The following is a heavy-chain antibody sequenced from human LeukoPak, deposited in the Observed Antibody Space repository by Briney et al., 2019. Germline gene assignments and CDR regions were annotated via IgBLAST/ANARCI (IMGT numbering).Heavy chain of an antibody. CDR1: GGSLSRFSQY. CDR2: IYYSGRS. CDR3: ARRTLKAVAGR. D-gene: IGHD6-19*01. Sequence: SETLSLTCSVSGGSLSRFSQYWRWIRQPPGKGLEWIGYIYYSGRSTYNPSLKSRVTISVDTSKNQVSLKLSSVTAGDTAVYYCARRTLKAVAGRWGQGTLVTVSS. J-gene: IGHJ4*02. V-gene: IGHV4-61*01.